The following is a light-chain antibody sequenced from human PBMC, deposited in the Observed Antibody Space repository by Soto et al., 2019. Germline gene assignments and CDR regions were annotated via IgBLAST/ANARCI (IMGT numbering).Light chain of an antibody. V-gene: IGKV1-39*01. CDR1: QSISNN. CDR3: QQVYSTPWT. J-gene: IGKJ1*01. Sequence: DIQMTQSPSSLYASVGDRVTITCRASQSISNNLHWYQQKPGKAPKLLIYAASNLXSGVPSRFSASGSGTDFTLTLNSLQPEDFATYYCQQVYSTPWTFGQGTKVDIK. CDR2: AAS.